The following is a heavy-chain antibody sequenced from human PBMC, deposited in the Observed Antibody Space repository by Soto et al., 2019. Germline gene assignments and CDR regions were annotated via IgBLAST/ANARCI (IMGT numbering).Heavy chain of an antibody. V-gene: IGHV3-74*01. Sequence: GGSLRLSSAASGFPFDTYWMNWVRQAPGGGLEWLSGIKSDGTISNYADSVKGRFTISRDNARNTLSLQMNSLRAEDTALYYCARLSGDHVAFFSYGMDAWGQGTTVTVSS. J-gene: IGHJ6*02. D-gene: IGHD2-21*01. CDR2: IKSDGTIS. CDR1: GFPFDTYW. CDR3: ARLSGDHVAFFSYGMDA.